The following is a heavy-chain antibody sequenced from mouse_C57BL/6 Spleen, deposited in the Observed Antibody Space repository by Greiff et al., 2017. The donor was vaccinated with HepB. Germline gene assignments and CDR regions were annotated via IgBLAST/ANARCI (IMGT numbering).Heavy chain of an antibody. Sequence: EVKLVESGGGLVQPKGSLKLSCAASGFSFNTYAMNWVRQAPGKGLEWVARIRSKSNNYATYYADSVKDRFTISRDDSESMLYLQMNNLKTEDTAMYYSVRLGSSYDYYAMDYWGQGTSVTVSS. CDR2: IRSKSNNYAT. CDR1: GFSFNTYA. D-gene: IGHD1-1*01. CDR3: VRLGSSYDYYAMDY. J-gene: IGHJ4*01. V-gene: IGHV10-1*01.